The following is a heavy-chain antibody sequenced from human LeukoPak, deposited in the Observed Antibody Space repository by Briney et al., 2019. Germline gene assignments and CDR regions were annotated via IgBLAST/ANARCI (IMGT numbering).Heavy chain of an antibody. Sequence: ASETLSLTCTVSGGSISSSSYYWGWIRQPPGKGLEWIGSIYYSGSTYYNPSLKSRVTISVDTSKNQFSLKLSSVTAADTAVYYCARPYYYDSSGYYSSAWGQGTLVTVSS. CDR2: IYYSGST. J-gene: IGHJ4*02. D-gene: IGHD3-22*01. V-gene: IGHV4-39*01. CDR3: ARPYYYDSSGYYSSA. CDR1: GGSISSSSYY.